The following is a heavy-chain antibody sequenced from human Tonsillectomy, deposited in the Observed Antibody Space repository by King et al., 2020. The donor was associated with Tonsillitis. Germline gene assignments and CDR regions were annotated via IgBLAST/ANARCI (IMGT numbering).Heavy chain of an antibody. D-gene: IGHD3-3*01. Sequence: VQLVESGGGVVQPWRSLRLCCSASGFTFSSYAMHLVRQDPGKGLEWGAVISYDGSNKYYADSVKGRFTISRDNSKNTLYLQMNSLRAEDTAVYYCARDLKYDFWSGYSTHYYYYYMDVWGKGTTVTVSS. J-gene: IGHJ6*03. CDR2: ISYDGSNK. CDR1: GFTFSSYA. V-gene: IGHV3-30*01. CDR3: ARDLKYDFWSGYSTHYYYYYMDV.